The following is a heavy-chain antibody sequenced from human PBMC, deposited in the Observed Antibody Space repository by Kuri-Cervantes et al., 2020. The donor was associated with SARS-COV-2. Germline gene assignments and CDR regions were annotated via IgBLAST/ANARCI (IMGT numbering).Heavy chain of an antibody. CDR1: GGTFSSYT. CDR2: IIPIFGTA. D-gene: IGHD2-8*02. Sequence: SVKVSCKASGGTFSSYTISWVRQAPGQGLEWMGRIIPIFGTANYAQKFQGRVTITADESTSTAYMELSSLRSEDTAVYYCARGLRLYWGGGDAFDIWGQGTMVTVSS. V-gene: IGHV1-69*13. J-gene: IGHJ3*02. CDR3: ARGLRLYWGGGDAFDI.